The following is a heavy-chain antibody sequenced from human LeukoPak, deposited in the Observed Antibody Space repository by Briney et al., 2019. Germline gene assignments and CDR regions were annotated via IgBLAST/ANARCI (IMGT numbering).Heavy chain of an antibody. J-gene: IGHJ3*01. D-gene: IGHD3-16*02. CDR1: GGSLISTTYY. CDR3: ARAPRTGAWNMITFGGVIVHGDAFDF. Sequence: SETLSLTCAVSGGSLISTTYYWGWIRQPPGKGLEWIGSIYYSGSTYYNPSLKSRVTVSVDMSKNQFSLQLSSVTAADTAVYYCARAPRTGAWNMITFGGVIVHGDAFDFWGQGTMVTVSS. CDR2: IYYSGST. V-gene: IGHV4-39*07.